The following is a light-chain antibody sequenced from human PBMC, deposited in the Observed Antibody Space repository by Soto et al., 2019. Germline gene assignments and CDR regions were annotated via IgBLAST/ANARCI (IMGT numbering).Light chain of an antibody. Sequence: EIVLTQSPGTLSLSPGERATLSCRASQSVSSSNLAWYQQKAGQAPRLLIYGASSRATGIPDRFSGSGSGTDFTLTISSLEPEDFAVYYCQQYGSSSLYTFGQGTKLEIK. J-gene: IGKJ2*01. CDR3: QQYGSSSLYT. V-gene: IGKV3-20*01. CDR1: QSVSSSN. CDR2: GAS.